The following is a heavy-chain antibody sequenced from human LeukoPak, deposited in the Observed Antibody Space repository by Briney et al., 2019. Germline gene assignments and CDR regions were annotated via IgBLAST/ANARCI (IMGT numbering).Heavy chain of an antibody. Sequence: ASVKVSCKASGYTSTGYYMHWVRQAPGQGLEWMGWINPNSGGTNYAQKFQGRVTMTRDTSISTAYMELSRLRSDDTAVYYCAGVLASGYDLGGFDYWGQGTLVTVSS. V-gene: IGHV1-2*02. D-gene: IGHD5-12*01. CDR1: GYTSTGYY. J-gene: IGHJ4*02. CDR3: AGVLASGYDLGGFDY. CDR2: INPNSGGT.